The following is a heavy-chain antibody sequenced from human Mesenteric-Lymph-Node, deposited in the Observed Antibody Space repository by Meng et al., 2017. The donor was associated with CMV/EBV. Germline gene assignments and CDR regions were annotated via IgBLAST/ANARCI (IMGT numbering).Heavy chain of an antibody. CDR3: AKEVRGYLL. D-gene: IGHD2-15*01. CDR2: IWYDGSNK. CDR1: GFTFSSYG. J-gene: IGHJ4*02. Sequence: GGSLRLSCAASGFTFSSYGMHWVRQAPGKGLEWVAVIWYDGSNKYYADSVKGRFTISRDNSKNTLYLQMNSLRAEDTAVYYCAKEVRGYLLWGQGTLVTVSS. V-gene: IGHV3-33*06.